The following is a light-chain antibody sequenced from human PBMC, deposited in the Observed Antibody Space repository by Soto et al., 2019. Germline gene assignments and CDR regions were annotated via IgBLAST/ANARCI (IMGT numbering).Light chain of an antibody. V-gene: IGLV1-40*01. Sequence: QSVLTQPPSVSGAPGQRVTISCTGSSSNIGAGYDVHWYQQLPGTAPKLLIYGISNRPSGVPDRFSGSKSGTSASLDITGLQAEDEADYYCQSYDSSLSGVVFGGGTKLTVL. CDR3: QSYDSSLSGVV. CDR2: GIS. CDR1: SSNIGAGYD. J-gene: IGLJ2*01.